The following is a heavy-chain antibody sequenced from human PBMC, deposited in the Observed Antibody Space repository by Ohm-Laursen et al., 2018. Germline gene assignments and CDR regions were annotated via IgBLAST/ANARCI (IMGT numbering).Heavy chain of an antibody. CDR2: IKQDGSEK. J-gene: IGHJ4*02. V-gene: IGHV3-7*01. Sequence: GSLRLSCAASGFTFSSYWMSWVRQAPGKGLEWVANIKQDGSEKYYVDSVKGRFTISRDNAKNSLYLQMNSLRAEDTAVYYCASFGYSYGYLPYFDYWGQGTLVTVSS. D-gene: IGHD5-18*01. CDR3: ASFGYSYGYLPYFDY. CDR1: GFTFSSYW.